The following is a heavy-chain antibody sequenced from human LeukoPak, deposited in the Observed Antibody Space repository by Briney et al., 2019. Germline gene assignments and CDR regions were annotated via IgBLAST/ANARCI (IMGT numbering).Heavy chain of an antibody. CDR1: GFSFSTSS. CDR3: AKSYWEGSRLIDH. V-gene: IGHV3-48*04. J-gene: IGHJ4*02. Sequence: GGSLRLPCAASGFSFSTSSMNWVRQAPGKGLQWISYITSSDASTLYAESVRGRFTISRDDAKNSLYLQINSLRAEDTAMYYCAKSYWEGSRLIDHWGQGTLVTVSP. CDR2: ITSSDAST. D-gene: IGHD1-26*01.